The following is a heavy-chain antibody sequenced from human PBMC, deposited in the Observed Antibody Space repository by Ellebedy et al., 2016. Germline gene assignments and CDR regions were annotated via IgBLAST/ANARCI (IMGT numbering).Heavy chain of an antibody. V-gene: IGHV3-15*07. CDR3: TAGVFVTTWDY. D-gene: IGHD4-17*01. CDR2: IESQSDGGST. Sequence: GESLKISCAASGFTFKNAWMNWVRQAPGKGLEWVGRIESQSDGGSTASAAPVKGRFTISRDDSKNTMYMEMNSLKIEDTAVYYCTAGVFVTTWDYWGQGTLVTVSS. J-gene: IGHJ4*02. CDR1: GFTFKNAW.